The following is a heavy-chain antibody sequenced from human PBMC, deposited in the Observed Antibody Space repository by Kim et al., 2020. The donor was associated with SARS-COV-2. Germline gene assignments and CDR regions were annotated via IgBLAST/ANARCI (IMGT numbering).Heavy chain of an antibody. CDR1: GFTFNSYA. J-gene: IGHJ4*02. D-gene: IGHD3-10*01. V-gene: IGHV3-23*01. CDR2: ISGSGGGT. CDR3: AKDRGGYGYGSGSEHDY. Sequence: GGSLRLSCAASGFTFNSYAMSWVRQAPGKGLEWVSAISGSGGGTYYADSVKGRFTMSRDNSKNTLYLQMNSLRAEDTAVYYCAKDRGGYGYGSGSEHDYWGQGTLVTVSS.